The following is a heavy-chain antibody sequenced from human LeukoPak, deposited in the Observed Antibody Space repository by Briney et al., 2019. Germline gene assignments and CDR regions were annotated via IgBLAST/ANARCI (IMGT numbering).Heavy chain of an antibody. Sequence: ASVTVSCKASGYTFTGYYMHWVRQAPGQGLEWMGWINLKSGGTNYAGKFQGRVTMTRDTTTSTAYMDLSRLRSVDTAVYYCARDLPLYYDILTGYFDYWGQGTLVTVSS. CDR1: GYTFTGYY. CDR2: INLKSGGT. V-gene: IGHV1-2*02. CDR3: ARDLPLYYDILTGYFDY. D-gene: IGHD3-9*01. J-gene: IGHJ4*02.